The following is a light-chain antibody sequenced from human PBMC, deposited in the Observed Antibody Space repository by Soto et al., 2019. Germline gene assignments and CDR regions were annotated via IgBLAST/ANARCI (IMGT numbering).Light chain of an antibody. V-gene: IGKV1-12*01. CDR2: GAS. Sequence: DIQMTQSPSSVSASVGDRVTITCGASQGISSWLAWYQQKPGKAPKLMLYGASSLQSGVPSRFRGSGSGTDFSLTISSLQTEDFATYYCQQANSYPLTFGHGTKVDIK. CDR3: QQANSYPLT. CDR1: QGISSW. J-gene: IGKJ1*01.